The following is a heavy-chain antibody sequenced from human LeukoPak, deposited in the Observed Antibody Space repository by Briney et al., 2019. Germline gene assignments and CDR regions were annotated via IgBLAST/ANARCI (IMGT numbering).Heavy chain of an antibody. V-gene: IGHV1-69*13. D-gene: IGHD3-16*01. J-gene: IGHJ4*02. CDR1: GGTFSSYA. CDR2: IIPIFGTA. Sequence: GASVTVSCKASGGTFSSYAISWVRQAPGQGLEWMGGIIPIFGTANYAQKFQGRVTITADESTSTAYMELSSLRSEDTAVYYCARGPFTVITFGGVRGYWGQGTLVTVSS. CDR3: ARGPFTVITFGGVRGY.